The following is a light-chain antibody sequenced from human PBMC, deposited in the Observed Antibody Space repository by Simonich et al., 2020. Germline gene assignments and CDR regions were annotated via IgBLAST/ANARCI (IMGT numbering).Light chain of an antibody. V-gene: IGKV3-15*01. CDR3: QQRSNWPP. CDR2: GAS. CDR1: QSVSSN. Sequence: EIVMTQSPATLSVSPGERATLSCRDSQSVSSNLAWDQQKPGQSPRLLTYGASTRATVIPARFSCSASGTEFTLTISSMQSEEFAVYYCQQRSNWPPFGQGTRLEIK. J-gene: IGKJ5*01.